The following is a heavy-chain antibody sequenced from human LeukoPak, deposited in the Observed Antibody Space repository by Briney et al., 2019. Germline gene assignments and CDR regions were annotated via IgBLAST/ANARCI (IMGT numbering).Heavy chain of an antibody. CDR2: ISGSGGST. CDR1: GFTFSRYA. J-gene: IGHJ1*01. V-gene: IGHV3-23*01. CDR3: AKGEMGYFQH. D-gene: IGHD5-24*01. Sequence: PGGSLRLSCAASGFTFSRYAMSWLRQAPGKGLEWVSAISGSGGSTYYADSVKGRFTISRDNSKNTLYLQMNSLRAEDTAVYYCAKGEMGYFQHWGQGTLVTVSS.